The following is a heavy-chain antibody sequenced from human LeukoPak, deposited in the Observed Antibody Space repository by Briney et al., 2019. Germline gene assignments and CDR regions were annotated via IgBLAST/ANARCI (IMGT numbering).Heavy chain of an antibody. CDR1: GFTFGDYA. CDR3: ARDLSNIAAAGP. Sequence: GRSLRLSCTASGFTFGDYAMSWVRQAPGKGLEWVSSISSSSSYIYYADSVKGRFTISRDNAKNSLYLQMNSLRAEDTAVYYCARDLSNIAAAGPWGQGTLVTVSS. J-gene: IGHJ5*02. CDR2: ISSSSSYI. D-gene: IGHD6-13*01. V-gene: IGHV3-21*01.